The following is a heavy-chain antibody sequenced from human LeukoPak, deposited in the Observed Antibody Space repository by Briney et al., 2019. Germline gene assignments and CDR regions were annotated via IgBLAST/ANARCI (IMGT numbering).Heavy chain of an antibody. Sequence: PGGSLRLSCAASGFTFSTTWVHWVRQAPGQGLVWVSRIDGDARTIDYADSVKGRLIISRDNAKNTLYLQMNSLRPEDTAVYYCATAGAFYFQNWGQGTLVTVSS. CDR3: ATAGAFYFQN. CDR2: IDGDARTI. D-gene: IGHD1-1*01. V-gene: IGHV3-74*01. J-gene: IGHJ4*02. CDR1: GFTFSTTW.